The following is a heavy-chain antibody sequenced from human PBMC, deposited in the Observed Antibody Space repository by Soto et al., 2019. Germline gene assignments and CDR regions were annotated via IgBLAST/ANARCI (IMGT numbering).Heavy chain of an antibody. Sequence: VKVSCKASGGTFSSYAISWVRQAPGQGLEWMGGIIPIFGTANYAQKFQGRVTITADESTSTAYMELSSLRSEDTAVYYCATLALGGGRPDYWGQGTLVTVSS. CDR1: GGTFSSYA. J-gene: IGHJ4*02. D-gene: IGHD2-21*01. CDR2: IIPIFGTA. CDR3: ATLALGGGRPDY. V-gene: IGHV1-69*01.